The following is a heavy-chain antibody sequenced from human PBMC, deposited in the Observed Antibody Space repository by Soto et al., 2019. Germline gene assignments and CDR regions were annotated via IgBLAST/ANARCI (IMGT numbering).Heavy chain of an antibody. V-gene: IGHV4-30-4*01. CDR2: IYYSGST. J-gene: IGHJ6*02. CDR1: GGSISSGDYY. CDR3: ARGWGRTPSYYYYGIDV. D-gene: IGHD3-16*01. Sequence: QVQLQESGPGLVKPSQTLSLTCTVSGGSISSGDYYWSWIRQPPGKGLEWIGYIYYSGSTYYNPSLKSRVTISVDTSKNQFSLKLSSVTAADMAVYYCARGWGRTPSYYYYGIDVWGPGTTVTVSS.